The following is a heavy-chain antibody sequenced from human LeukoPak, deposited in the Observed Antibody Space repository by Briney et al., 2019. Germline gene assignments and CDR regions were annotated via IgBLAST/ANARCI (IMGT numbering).Heavy chain of an antibody. CDR3: ARRRSSYDNYYYMDV. CDR1: GGSFSGYY. D-gene: IGHD3-16*01. CDR2: INHSGST. J-gene: IGHJ6*03. Sequence: PSETLSLTCAVYGGSFSGYYWSWIRQPPGKGLEWIGEINHSGSTNYNPSLKSRVTISVDTSKNQFSLKLSSVTAADTAVYYCARRRSSYDNYYYMDVWGKGTTVTVSS. V-gene: IGHV4-34*01.